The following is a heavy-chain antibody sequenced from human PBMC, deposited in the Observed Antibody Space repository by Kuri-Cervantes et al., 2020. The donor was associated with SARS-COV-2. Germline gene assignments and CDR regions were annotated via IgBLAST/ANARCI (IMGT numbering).Heavy chain of an antibody. V-gene: IGHV1-24*01. CDR2: FDPEDGET. CDR1: GYTLTELS. D-gene: IGHD3-22*01. CDR3: ARVPYYYDSSGQKFDP. Sequence: ASVKVSCKVSGYTLTELSMHWVRQAPGKGLEWMGGFDPEDGETIYAQKFQGRVTMTEDTSTDTAYMELSRLRSDDTAVYYCARVPYYYDSSGQKFDPWGQGTLVTVSS. J-gene: IGHJ5*02.